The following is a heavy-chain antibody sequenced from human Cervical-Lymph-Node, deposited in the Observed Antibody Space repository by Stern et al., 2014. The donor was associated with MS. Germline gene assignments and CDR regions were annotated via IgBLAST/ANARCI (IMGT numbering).Heavy chain of an antibody. D-gene: IGHD3-3*01. J-gene: IGHJ4*02. CDR3: ATDGRIYDFWSGIDY. V-gene: IGHV3-33*01. CDR1: GFTFSNYG. Sequence: VQLVESGGGVVQPGRSLRLSCVASGFTFSNYGMHWVRQAPGKGLEWLAVIWYDVSATYHADSVKGRFTISRDNSKNTLYLQMNSLRADDTAVYYCATDGRIYDFWSGIDYWGQGALVTVSS. CDR2: IWYDVSAT.